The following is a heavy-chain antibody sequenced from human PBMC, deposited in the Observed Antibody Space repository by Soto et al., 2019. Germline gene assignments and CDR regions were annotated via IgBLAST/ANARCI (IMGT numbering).Heavy chain of an antibody. V-gene: IGHV4-30-4*01. CDR2: IYYSGST. Sequence: QVQLQESGPGLVKPSQTLSLTCTVSGGSISSGDYYWSWIRQPPGKGLEWIGYIYYSGSTYYNPSLKSRVTISVDTAKNQFSLKLSAVTAADTAVYSVASAQGSGFLVSWGQGTLVTVSS. D-gene: IGHD3-10*01. CDR1: GGSISSGDYY. J-gene: IGHJ4*02. CDR3: ASAQGSGFLVS.